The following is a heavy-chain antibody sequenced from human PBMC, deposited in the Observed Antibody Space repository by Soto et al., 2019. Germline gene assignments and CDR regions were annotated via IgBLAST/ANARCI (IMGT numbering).Heavy chain of an antibody. V-gene: IGHV1-2*02. CDR1: GYTFTGYY. CDR2: INPNSGGT. J-gene: IGHJ6*02. Sequence: ASVKVSCKASGYTFTGYYMHWVRQAPGQGLEWMGWINPNSGGTNYAQKFQGRVTMTRDTSIRTAYMELSRLRSDDTAVYYCAKKLYYYYGMDVWGQGTTVTVSS. CDR3: AKKLYYYYGMDV.